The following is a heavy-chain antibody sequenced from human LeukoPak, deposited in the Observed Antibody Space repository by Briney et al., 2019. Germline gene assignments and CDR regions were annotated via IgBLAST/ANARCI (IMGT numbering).Heavy chain of an antibody. D-gene: IGHD3-22*01. CDR1: GYTFTGYY. V-gene: IGHV1-2*02. CDR3: ARSSYYYDSSGSWGEYYFDY. J-gene: IGHJ4*02. Sequence: ASVKVSCKASGYTFTGYYVHWVRQAPGQGLEWMGWINPNSGGTNYAQKFQGRVTMTRDTSISTAYMELSRLRSDDTAVYYCARSSYYYDSSGSWGEYYFDYWGQGTLVTVSS. CDR2: INPNSGGT.